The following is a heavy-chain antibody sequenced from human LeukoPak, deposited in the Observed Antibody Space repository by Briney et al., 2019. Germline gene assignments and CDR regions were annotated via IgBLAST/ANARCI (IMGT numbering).Heavy chain of an antibody. D-gene: IGHD1-26*01. Sequence: SETLSLTCTVSGDSITSYYWSWIRQSAEKGLEWIGRFYTTGTTNYNPSLKGRVTVSVDTSKNQFFLKLRSVTAADTAVYYCARDVGASNFDSWGQGVQVTVSS. CDR1: GDSITSYY. CDR2: FYTTGTT. V-gene: IGHV4-4*07. CDR3: ARDVGASNFDS. J-gene: IGHJ4*02.